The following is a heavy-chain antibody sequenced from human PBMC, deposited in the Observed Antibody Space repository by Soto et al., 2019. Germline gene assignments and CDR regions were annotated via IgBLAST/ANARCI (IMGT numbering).Heavy chain of an antibody. CDR2: LYTRGTT. Sequence: SETLSLTCSVSGASVSNFYWSWIRQSAGKGLEWIGRLYTRGTTDYNPSLKSRVTMSIDTSKNRVSLSLTSVTAADTAVYYCAKGGTYYFDSWGQGIVVTVSS. J-gene: IGHJ4*02. D-gene: IGHD3-16*01. V-gene: IGHV4-4*07. CDR3: AKGGTYYFDS. CDR1: GASVSNFY.